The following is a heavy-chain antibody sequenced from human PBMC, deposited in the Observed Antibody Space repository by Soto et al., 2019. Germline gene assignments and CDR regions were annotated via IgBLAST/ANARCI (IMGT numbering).Heavy chain of an antibody. Sequence: ETLSLTCTVSGGSISSYSWSWIRQPAGKGLECIGRMFTSGITNYNPSLKSRVTMSLDTSKKQFTLKLTSVTAADTAVYYCEAWSSYYTIDVWGQGTTVTVSS. CDR3: EAWSSYYTIDV. CDR2: MFTSGIT. D-gene: IGHD3-3*01. V-gene: IGHV4-4*07. CDR1: GGSISSYS. J-gene: IGHJ6*02.